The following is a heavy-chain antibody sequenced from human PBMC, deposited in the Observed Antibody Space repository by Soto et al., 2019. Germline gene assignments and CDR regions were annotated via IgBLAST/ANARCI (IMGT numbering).Heavy chain of an antibody. CDR3: ALGSSSAFYGLID. J-gene: IGHJ4*02. D-gene: IGHD6-6*01. V-gene: IGHV3-9*01. Sequence: EVQLVESGGGLVQPGRSLRLSCAASGITFDDFATHWVRQAPGKCLEWVTGINWDGDFLDYADSVKGRLTTSRDKAKKSLYLQLSSLRREDTALYCWALGSSSAFYGLIDWGQGSLVTVSS. CDR2: INWDGDFL. CDR1: GITFDDFA.